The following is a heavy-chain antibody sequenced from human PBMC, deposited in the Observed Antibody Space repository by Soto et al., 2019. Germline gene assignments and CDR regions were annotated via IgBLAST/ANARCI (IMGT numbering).Heavy chain of an antibody. Sequence: QVQLVESGGGVVQPGRSLRLSCAASGFTLSPYAMFWVRQAPGKGLEYVAVISYDGSDKYYADSMKGRFTISRDNSKNTLYLQMNSLRVEDTVIYYCARGSYGNRHYYHAMDVWGQGTTVTVSS. CDR1: GFTLSPYA. J-gene: IGHJ6*02. V-gene: IGHV3-30-3*01. CDR3: ARGSYGNRHYYHAMDV. CDR2: ISYDGSDK. D-gene: IGHD4-4*01.